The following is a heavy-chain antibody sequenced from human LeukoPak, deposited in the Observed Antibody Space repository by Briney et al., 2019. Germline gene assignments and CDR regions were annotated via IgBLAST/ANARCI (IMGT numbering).Heavy chain of an antibody. J-gene: IGHJ4*02. V-gene: IGHV3-21*01. CDR1: RFTFSSYS. CDR3: AQFHTGY. CDR2: IGSSGSDI. D-gene: IGHD1-1*01. Sequence: PGGSLRLSCAASRFTFSSYSMNWVRQAPGKGLEWVSSIGSSGSDIFYADSVKGRFTISRDNAKNSLFLQMNSLRADDTAVYHCAQFHTGYWGQGALVTVSS.